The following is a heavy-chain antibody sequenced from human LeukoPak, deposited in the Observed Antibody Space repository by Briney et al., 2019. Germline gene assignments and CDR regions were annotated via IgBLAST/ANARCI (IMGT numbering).Heavy chain of an antibody. Sequence: GRSLRLSCVASGFTFDDHAMHWVRHAPGKGLEWVSGISWNSGSIGYADSVKGRFTISRDNAKHSLYLQMNSLRAEDTALYYCAKDFGYYYVTPSIDYWGQGTLVTVSS. CDR3: AKDFGYYYVTPSIDY. CDR2: ISWNSGSI. J-gene: IGHJ4*02. V-gene: IGHV3-9*01. D-gene: IGHD3-10*02. CDR1: GFTFDDHA.